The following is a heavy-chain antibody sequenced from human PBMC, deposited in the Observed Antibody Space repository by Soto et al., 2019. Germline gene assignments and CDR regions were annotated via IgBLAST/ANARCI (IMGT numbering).Heavy chain of an antibody. V-gene: IGHV3-30-3*01. CDR1: GFTFSSYA. J-gene: IGHJ6*02. CDR2: ISYDGSSK. CDR3: ARDDPSYYGMDV. Sequence: QVQLVESGGGVVQPGRSLRLSCAASGFTFSSYAMHWVRQAPGKGLEWVAVISYDGSSKYYADSVKGRFTISRDNSKNTLYLQMNSLRAEDTAVYYCARDDPSYYGMDVWGQGTTVTVSS.